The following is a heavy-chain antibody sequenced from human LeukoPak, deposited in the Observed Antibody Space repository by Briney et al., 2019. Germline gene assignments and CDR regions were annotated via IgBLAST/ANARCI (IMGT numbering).Heavy chain of an antibody. CDR2: IYYSGST. V-gene: IGHV4-39*07. CDR3: ARRWFAHGPSYYFDY. Sequence: SETLSLTCTVSGGSISSSSYYWGWIRQPPGKGLEWIGSIYYSGSTYYNPSLKSRVTISVDTSKNQFSLKLSSVTAADTAVYYCARRWFAHGPSYYFDYWGQGTLVTVSS. J-gene: IGHJ4*02. CDR1: GGSISSSSYY. D-gene: IGHD2-15*01.